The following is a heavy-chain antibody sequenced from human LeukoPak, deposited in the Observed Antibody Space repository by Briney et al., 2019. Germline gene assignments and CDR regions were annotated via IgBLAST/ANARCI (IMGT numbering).Heavy chain of an antibody. D-gene: IGHD4-17*01. J-gene: IGHJ4*02. Sequence: GGSLRLSCAASGFTFSSYWMSWVRQAPGKGLEWVANIKQDGSEKYYVDSVKGRFTISIDNAKSSLYLQMNSLRAEDTAVYYCASSDYGDYFDYWGQGTLVTVSS. CDR3: ASSDYGDYFDY. CDR1: GFTFSSYW. V-gene: IGHV3-7*01. CDR2: IKQDGSEK.